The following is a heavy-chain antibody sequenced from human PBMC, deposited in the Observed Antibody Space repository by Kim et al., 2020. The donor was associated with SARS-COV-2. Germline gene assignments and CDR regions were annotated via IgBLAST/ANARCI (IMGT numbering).Heavy chain of an antibody. J-gene: IGHJ4*02. D-gene: IGHD3-22*01. CDR3: ARDRDSSGYADS. V-gene: IGHV3-21*01. Sequence: YSSDSLQGRFTISRDNANNALYLQMNSLIAEDTALYYCARDRDSSGYADSWGQGTLVTVSS.